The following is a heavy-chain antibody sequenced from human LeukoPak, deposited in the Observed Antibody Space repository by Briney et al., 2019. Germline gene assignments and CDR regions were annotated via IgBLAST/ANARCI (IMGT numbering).Heavy chain of an antibody. Sequence: SETLSLTCAVYGGSFSGYYWSWIRQPPGKGLEWIGEINHSGSTNYNPSLRSRVTISVDTSKNQFSLKLSSVTAADTAVYYCARGRDFWSGYYTQYYYYYMDVWGKGTTVTVSS. CDR2: INHSGST. V-gene: IGHV4-34*01. CDR3: ARGRDFWSGYYTQYYYYYMDV. D-gene: IGHD3-3*01. J-gene: IGHJ6*03. CDR1: GGSFSGYY.